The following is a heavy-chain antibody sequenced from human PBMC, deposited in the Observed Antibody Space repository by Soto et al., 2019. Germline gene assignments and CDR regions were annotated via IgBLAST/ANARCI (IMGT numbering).Heavy chain of an antibody. D-gene: IGHD6-19*01. CDR1: GGSISSYY. CDR3: ATAPVAGYNWFHP. Sequence: SETLSLTCTVSGGSISSYYWSWIRQPPGKGLEWIGYIYYSGSSNYNPSLKRRVTIAVGRSKNQVSLMLSSVIAADTAVYYCATAPVAGYNWFHPWGQATLVTVSS. V-gene: IGHV4-59*01. CDR2: IYYSGSS. J-gene: IGHJ5*02.